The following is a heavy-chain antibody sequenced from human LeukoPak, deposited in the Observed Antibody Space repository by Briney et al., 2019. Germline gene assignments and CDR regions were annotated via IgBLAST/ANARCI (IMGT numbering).Heavy chain of an antibody. CDR3: ARSIPIFGVVPFYYYGMDV. V-gene: IGHV4-59*01. D-gene: IGHD3-3*01. J-gene: IGHJ6*02. Sequence: SETPSLTCTVSGGSISSYYWSWIRQPPGKGLEWIGYIYYSGSTNYNPSLKSRVTISVDTSKNQFSLKLSSVTAADTAVYYCARSIPIFGVVPFYYYGMDVWGQGTTVTVSS. CDR1: GGSISSYY. CDR2: IYYSGST.